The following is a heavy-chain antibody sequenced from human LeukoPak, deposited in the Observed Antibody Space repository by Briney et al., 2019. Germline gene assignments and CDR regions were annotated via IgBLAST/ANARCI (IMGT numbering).Heavy chain of an antibody. Sequence: PGGSLRLSCAASGFIFNTYSMNWVRQAAGKGLEWVSSISSSTTYIYYADSVKGRFTISRDNAKNSLYLQMNSLRAEDTAVYYCAREFEGAAHWGQGTLVTVSS. V-gene: IGHV3-21*01. D-gene: IGHD3-16*01. J-gene: IGHJ4*02. CDR1: GFIFNTYS. CDR2: ISSSTTYI. CDR3: AREFEGAAH.